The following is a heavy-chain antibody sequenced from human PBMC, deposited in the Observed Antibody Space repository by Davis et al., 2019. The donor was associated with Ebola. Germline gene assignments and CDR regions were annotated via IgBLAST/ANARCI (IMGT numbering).Heavy chain of an antibody. Sequence: PGGSLRLSCAASGFSFNTYGMHWVRQAPGKGLEWLAVIWYDGSREFIADSMKGRFPITRDNSGNTLFLQVNRLRVEDTAVYYCARDPAIGQPLSTFDVWGQGTTVTVAS. CDR2: IWYDGSRE. CDR3: ARDPAIGQPLSTFDV. V-gene: IGHV3-33*01. D-gene: IGHD1-14*01. J-gene: IGHJ3*01. CDR1: GFSFNTYG.